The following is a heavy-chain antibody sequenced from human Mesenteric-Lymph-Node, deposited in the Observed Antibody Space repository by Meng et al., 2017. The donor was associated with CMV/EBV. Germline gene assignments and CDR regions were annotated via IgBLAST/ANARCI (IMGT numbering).Heavy chain of an antibody. Sequence: SETLSLTCTVSGGSVSRDTYYWNWIRQPPGKGLEWIGQTWFGRGTNYNPSLKSRLTISLDTSKNQFTLQLSSVTAADTAIYYCASLIAGGGGRGNWGQGTLVTVSS. D-gene: IGHD1-26*01. J-gene: IGHJ4*02. CDR1: GGSVSRDTYY. CDR3: ASLIAGGGGRGN. CDR2: TWFGRGT. V-gene: IGHV4-61*01.